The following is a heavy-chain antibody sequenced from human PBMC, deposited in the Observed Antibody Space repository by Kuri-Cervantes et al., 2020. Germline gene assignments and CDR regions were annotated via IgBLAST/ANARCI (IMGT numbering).Heavy chain of an antibody. J-gene: IGHJ4*02. V-gene: IGHV1-46*01. D-gene: IGHD3-9*01. CDR2: INPSDGST. CDR3: ARDQDYDILTGYWEDY. Sequence: ASVKVSCKASGYTFTSYYMHWVRQAPGQGLEWMGIINPSDGSTSYAQKFQGRVTMTRDTSTSTVYMELSSLRSEDTAVYYCARDQDYDILTGYWEDYWGQGTLVTVSS. CDR1: GYTFTSYY.